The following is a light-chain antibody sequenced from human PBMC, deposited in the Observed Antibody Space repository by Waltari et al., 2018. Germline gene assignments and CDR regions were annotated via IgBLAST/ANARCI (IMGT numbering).Light chain of an antibody. CDR2: EGS. CDR3: SSYTSSSTVV. Sequence: QSALTQPASVSGSPGQSITISCTGTSRDVGGYNYVSWYKQHPGKAPKHMIYEGSNQPCGVYKRCSGSTAGNTAALTIAGLQAEDEADYYCSSYTSSSTVVFGGGTKLTVL. J-gene: IGLJ2*01. V-gene: IGLV2-14*01. CDR1: SRDVGGYNY.